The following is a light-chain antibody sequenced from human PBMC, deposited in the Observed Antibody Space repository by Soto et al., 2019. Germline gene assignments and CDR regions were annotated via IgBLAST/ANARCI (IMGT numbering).Light chain of an antibody. J-gene: IGKJ1*01. CDR2: AAS. CDR1: RGIGDR. CDR3: QQYETFSGT. Sequence: DIQMTQSPSSLSAVVGDRVTITCRASRGIGDRLAWFQQKPGKAPQFLIQAASNLQSGVPSRFSGSGSGTKFTLTIASLQPDDFATYYCQQYETFSGTFGPGTKVDIK. V-gene: IGKV1D-16*01.